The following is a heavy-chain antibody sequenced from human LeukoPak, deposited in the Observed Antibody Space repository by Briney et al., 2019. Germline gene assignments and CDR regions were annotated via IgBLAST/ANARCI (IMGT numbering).Heavy chain of an antibody. D-gene: IGHD6-19*01. CDR2: IIPIFGTA. CDR3: ARVAKAYSSGWYQLAY. V-gene: IGHV1-69*13. J-gene: IGHJ4*02. CDR1: RGTFSSYA. Sequence: GASVKVSCKASRGTFSSYAISWVRQAPGQGLEWMGGIIPIFGTANYAQKFQGRVTITADESTSTAYMELSSLRSEDTAVYYCARVAKAYSSGWYQLAYWGQGTLVTVSS.